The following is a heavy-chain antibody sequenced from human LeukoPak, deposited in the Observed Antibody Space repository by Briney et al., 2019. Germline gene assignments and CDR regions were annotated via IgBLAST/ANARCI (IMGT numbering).Heavy chain of an antibody. J-gene: IGHJ3*02. CDR3: ARGVGPGNAFDI. D-gene: IGHD1-26*01. V-gene: IGHV3-53*01. CDR2: IYSGGST. Sequence: GGSLRLSCAASGFTVSSSYMSCVRQAPGKGVEGVSGIYSGGSTYYSDSVKGRFTISRDNSKNTLYLQMNSLRAEDTAVYYCARGVGPGNAFDIWGQGTMVTVSS. CDR1: GFTVSSSY.